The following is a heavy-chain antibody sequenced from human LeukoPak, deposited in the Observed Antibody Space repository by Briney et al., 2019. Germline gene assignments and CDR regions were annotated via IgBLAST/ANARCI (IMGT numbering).Heavy chain of an antibody. CDR1: GFAFSDYY. CDR3: ANYYDSGPQGDY. V-gene: IGHV3-11*04. J-gene: IGHJ4*02. CDR2: ISGTSATR. Sequence: GGSLRLSCIASGFAFSDYYMGWIRQAPGKGLEWLSYISGTSATRHYADSVKGRFTISRDNAKNSLYLQMNSLRVEDTAVYYCANYYDSGPQGDYWGQGILVIVSS. D-gene: IGHD3-10*01.